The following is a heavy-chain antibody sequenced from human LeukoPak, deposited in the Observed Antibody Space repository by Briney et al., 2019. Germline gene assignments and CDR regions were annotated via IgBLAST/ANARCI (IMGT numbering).Heavy chain of an antibody. V-gene: IGHV3-23*01. D-gene: IGHD3-22*01. Sequence: GGSLRLSCAASAFIFNNYGLIWVRQAPGKGLEWVSAISNDGSGTNYTDFVKGPFTISRDNSKNTLFLKMNSLRAEDTALYYCAKGSSGYFVDLWGEGTLVTVSS. CDR3: AKGSSGYFVDL. CDR2: ISNDGSGT. CDR1: AFIFNNYG. J-gene: IGHJ5*02.